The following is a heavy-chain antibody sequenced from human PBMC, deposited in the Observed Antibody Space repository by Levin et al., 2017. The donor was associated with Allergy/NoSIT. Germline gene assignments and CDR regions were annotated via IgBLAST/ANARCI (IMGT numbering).Heavy chain of an antibody. V-gene: IGHV3-30*18. CDR2: ISYDGSNK. CDR3: AKERLNDDWYFDL. D-gene: IGHD1-1*01. CDR1: GFTFSTYG. J-gene: IGHJ2*01. Sequence: GGSLRLSCAASGFTFSTYGIHWVRQAPGKGLEWVAVISYDGSNKDYADSVKGRFTISRDNSKNTLYLQMNSLRAEDTAVYYCAKERLNDDWYFDLWGRGTLVTVSS.